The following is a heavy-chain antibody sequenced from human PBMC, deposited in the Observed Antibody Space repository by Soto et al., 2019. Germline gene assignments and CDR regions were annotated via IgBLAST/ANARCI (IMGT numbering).Heavy chain of an antibody. Sequence: QLQLQESGSGLVKPSQTLSLTCVVSGGSISGGYAWSWIRQPPGKGLEWIGYIYHSGNTYYNPSLXXRXPISLDKSKNQFSLRLISVTAADTAVYFCASAGASGTNPFDYWGQGTLITV. D-gene: IGHD3-10*01. CDR3: ASAGASGTNPFDY. CDR2: IYHSGNT. CDR1: GGSISGGYA. V-gene: IGHV4-30-2*01. J-gene: IGHJ4*02.